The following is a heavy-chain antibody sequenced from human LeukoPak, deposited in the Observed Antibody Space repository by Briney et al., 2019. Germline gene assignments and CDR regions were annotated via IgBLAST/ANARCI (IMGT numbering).Heavy chain of an antibody. Sequence: GGSLRLSCSASGFTFSSYAMHWVRQAPGKGLEYVSAISSNGGSTYYADSVKGRFTISRDNSKNTLYLQMNSLRAEDTAMYYCEGRYCSSTSCSTNWGQGTLVTVSS. J-gene: IGHJ4*02. CDR1: GFTFSSYA. V-gene: IGHV3-64D*06. CDR2: ISSNGGST. D-gene: IGHD2-2*02. CDR3: EGRYCSSTSCSTN.